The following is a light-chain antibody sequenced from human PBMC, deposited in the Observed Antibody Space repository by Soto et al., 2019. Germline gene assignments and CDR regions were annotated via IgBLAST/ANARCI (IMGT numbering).Light chain of an antibody. V-gene: IGLV2-14*01. J-gene: IGLJ1*01. CDR1: TSDVGGYNY. CDR2: EVT. Sequence: QSALTQPASVSGSLGQSITISCTGTTSDVGGYNYVSWYQQHPSKAPMLMIYEVTNRPSGVANRFSGSKSGNTASLTISGLQVEDEAEYYCGSYTGSITYVFGTGTKVTVL. CDR3: GSYTGSITYV.